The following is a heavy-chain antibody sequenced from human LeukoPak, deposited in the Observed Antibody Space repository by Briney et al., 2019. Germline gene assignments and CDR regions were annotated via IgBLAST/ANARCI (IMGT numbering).Heavy chain of an antibody. CDR1: GFTFSNYN. V-gene: IGHV3-21*01. J-gene: IGHJ4*02. CDR2: ISRSSSYI. D-gene: IGHD4-11*01. Sequence: GGSLTLSCAASGFTFSNYNMNWVRQAPGKGLGWVSSISRSSSYIYYADSVKGRFTISRDNAKNSLYLQMNSLRAEDTAVYYCAREAPTVTRDFDYWGQGTLVTVSS. CDR3: AREAPTVTRDFDY.